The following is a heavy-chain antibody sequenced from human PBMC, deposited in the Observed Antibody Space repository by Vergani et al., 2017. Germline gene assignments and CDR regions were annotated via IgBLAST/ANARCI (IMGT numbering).Heavy chain of an antibody. Sequence: EVQLVESGGGLVKPGGSLRLSCAASGFTFSSYSMNWVRQAPGKGLEWVSSISSSSSSIYYADSVKGRFTISRDNAKNSLYLQMNSLRAEDTAVYYCASTRAEPMVRGVHCSYYFDYWGQGTLVTVSS. CDR3: ASTRAEPMVRGVHCSYYFDY. D-gene: IGHD3-10*01. J-gene: IGHJ4*02. CDR2: ISSSSSSI. V-gene: IGHV3-21*01. CDR1: GFTFSSYS.